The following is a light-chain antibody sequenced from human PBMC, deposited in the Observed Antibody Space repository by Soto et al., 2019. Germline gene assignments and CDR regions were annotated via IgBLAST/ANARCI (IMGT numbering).Light chain of an antibody. Sequence: DIQMTQSPSSLSASVGDRVTLTCRASQSINNDLNWYQQKPGKAPKLLIYAASSLQSGVPSRFSGSGSGTDFTLSISSLQPEDFATYLCQQSYSPPHTFGQGTKVEI. CDR3: QQSYSPPHT. CDR2: AAS. CDR1: QSINND. V-gene: IGKV1-39*01. J-gene: IGKJ1*01.